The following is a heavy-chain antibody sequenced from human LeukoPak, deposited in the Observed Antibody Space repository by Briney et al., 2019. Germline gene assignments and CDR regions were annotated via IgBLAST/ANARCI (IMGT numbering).Heavy chain of an antibody. CDR2: ISGGGSST. V-gene: IGHV3-23*01. CDR3: AKLSSGSYYYFDY. Sequence: PGGSLRLSCAASGFSVSSYDLNWVRQAPGKGLEWVSGISGGGSSTYYADSVTGRFTISRDNSKSTLYLQMNSLRAEDTAVYYCAKLSSGSYYYFDYWGQGTLVTVSS. J-gene: IGHJ4*02. D-gene: IGHD3-22*01. CDR1: GFSVSSYD.